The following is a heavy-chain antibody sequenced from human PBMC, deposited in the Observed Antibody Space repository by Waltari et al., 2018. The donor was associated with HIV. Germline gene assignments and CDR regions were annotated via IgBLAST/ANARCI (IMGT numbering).Heavy chain of an antibody. D-gene: IGHD3-9*01. CDR3: TREPVYDILTGYLDY. CDR2: IRSKAYGGTT. Sequence: ASGFTFGDYAMSWVRQAPGKGLEWVAFIRSKAYGGTTEYAASVKGRFTISRDDSKSIAYLQMNSLKTEDTAVYYCTREPVYDILTGYLDYWGQGTLVTVSS. V-gene: IGHV3-49*04. CDR1: GFTFGDYA. J-gene: IGHJ4*02.